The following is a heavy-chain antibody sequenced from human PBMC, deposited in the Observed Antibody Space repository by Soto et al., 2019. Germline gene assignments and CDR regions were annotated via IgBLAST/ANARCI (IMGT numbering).Heavy chain of an antibody. CDR1: GGSISSYY. CDR3: ASTQY. CDR2: IYYSGST. V-gene: IGHV4-59*08. Sequence: PSETLSLTCTVSGGSISSYYWSWIRQPPGKGLEWIGYIYYSGSTNYNPSLKSRVTISVDTSKNQFSLKLSSVTAADTAVYYCASTQYWGQGTLVTVSS. J-gene: IGHJ4*02.